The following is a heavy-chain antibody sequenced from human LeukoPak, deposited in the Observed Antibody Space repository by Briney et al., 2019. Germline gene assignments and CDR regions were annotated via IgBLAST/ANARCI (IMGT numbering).Heavy chain of an antibody. Sequence: PGGSLRLSCAASGFTFDDYGMSWVRQAPGKGLEWVSGINLNGGSTGYADSVKGRLTISRDNAKNSLYLQMNSLRAEETALYYCARGLYYYDSSGYYYLGYWGQGTLVTVSS. CDR1: GFTFDDYG. CDR3: ARGLYYYDSSGYYYLGY. CDR2: INLNGGST. D-gene: IGHD3-22*01. V-gene: IGHV3-20*04. J-gene: IGHJ4*02.